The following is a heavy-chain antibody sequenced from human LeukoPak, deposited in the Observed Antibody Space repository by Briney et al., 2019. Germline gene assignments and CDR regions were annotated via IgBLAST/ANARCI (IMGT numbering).Heavy chain of an antibody. CDR1: GGSFSGYY. J-gene: IGHJ4*02. Sequence: SETLSLTCAVYGGSFSGYYGSWIRQPPGKGLEWIGEINHSGSTNYNPSLKSRVTISVDTSKNQFSLKLSSVTAADTAVYYCAGAYCGGDCYSGSSFDYWGQGTLVTVSS. CDR3: AGAYCGGDCYSGSSFDY. D-gene: IGHD2-21*02. V-gene: IGHV4-34*01. CDR2: INHSGST.